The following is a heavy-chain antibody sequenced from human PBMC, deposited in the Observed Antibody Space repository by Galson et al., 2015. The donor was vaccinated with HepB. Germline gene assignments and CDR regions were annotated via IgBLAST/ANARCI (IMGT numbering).Heavy chain of an antibody. D-gene: IGHD3-3*02. V-gene: IGHV3-7*01. J-gene: IGHJ4*02. CDR3: VRARMGAHFYDY. CDR1: GFTFSGYW. CDR2: IKQDESEK. Sequence: SLRLSCAASGFTFSGYWMTWVRQPPGKGLEWVANIKQDESEKYYVDSVKGRFTISRDNAKNSLYLQMNSLRVEDTAVYYCVRARMGAHFYDYWGQGTLVTVSS.